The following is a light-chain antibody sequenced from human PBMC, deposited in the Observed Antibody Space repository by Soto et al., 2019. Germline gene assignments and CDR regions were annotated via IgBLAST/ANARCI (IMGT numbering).Light chain of an antibody. CDR2: GAS. Sequence: EIVLTQSPGTLSLSPGERATLSCRASQRISSNSLAWYQQKPGQAPRLLISGASSRATGIPDRFSGSGSGTDFTLTISRLEPEDFAVYYCQQYGSSPPRTFGQGTKVDIK. J-gene: IGKJ1*01. V-gene: IGKV3-20*01. CDR3: QQYGSSPPRT. CDR1: QRISSNS.